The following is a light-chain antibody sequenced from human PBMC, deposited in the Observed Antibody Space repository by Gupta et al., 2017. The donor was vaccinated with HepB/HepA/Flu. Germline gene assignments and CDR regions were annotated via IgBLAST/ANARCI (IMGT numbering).Light chain of an antibody. CDR1: QSVSGY. V-gene: IGKV3-11*01. CDR3: QSLGA. CDR2: RAS. J-gene: IGKJ1*01. Sequence: EIVLTQSPATLSLSPGERATLSCRASQSVSGYLAWYQQKPGQAPRLVMYRASIRASGIKDRFSGSGYETDFTRTSRSMEPEDCELNYCQSLGAFGQGTKVEIK.